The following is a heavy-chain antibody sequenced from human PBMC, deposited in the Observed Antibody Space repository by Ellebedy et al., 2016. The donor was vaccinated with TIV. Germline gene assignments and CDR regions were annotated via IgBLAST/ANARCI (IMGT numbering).Heavy chain of an antibody. V-gene: IGHV3-53*01. CDR3: ARVDTMGGGYYYYMDV. J-gene: IGHJ6*03. D-gene: IGHD3-16*01. CDR1: GATVSSSY. Sequence: GGSLRLXXAVSGATVSSSYMSWVRQAPGKGLEWVSVIYSGGTTYYTDSVKGRFIISRDDSKNTVYLQMNSLRVEDTAVYYCARVDTMGGGYYYYMDVWGKGTTVTVSS. CDR2: IYSGGTT.